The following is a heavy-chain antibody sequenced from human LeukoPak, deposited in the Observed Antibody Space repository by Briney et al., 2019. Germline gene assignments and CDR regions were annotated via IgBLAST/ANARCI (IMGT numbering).Heavy chain of an antibody. J-gene: IGHJ4*02. CDR3: ARGGVATISIFDY. CDR2: IYYSGST. D-gene: IGHD5-12*01. Sequence: SETLSLTCTVSGGSISRSSYYWGWIRQPPGKGLEWIGSIYYSGSTYYNPSLKSRVTISVDTSKNQFSLKLSSVTAADTAVYYCARGGVATISIFDYWGQGTLVTVSS. V-gene: IGHV4-39*01. CDR1: GGSISRSSYY.